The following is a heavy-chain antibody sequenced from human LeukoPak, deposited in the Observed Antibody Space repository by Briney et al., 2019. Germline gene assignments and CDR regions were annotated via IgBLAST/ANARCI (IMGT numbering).Heavy chain of an antibody. J-gene: IGHJ6*02. CDR3: ASAYCSGGSCYSGGDYYYYGMDV. CDR1: GGSFSVYY. CDR2: IYHSGST. D-gene: IGHD2-15*01. V-gene: IGHV4-34*01. Sequence: SETLCLTCAVYGGSFSVYYWSWIRERPGKGLEWVGEIYHSGSTNYNPSLKSRVTISLDKFKNQFSLKLSSVTAADTAVYYCASAYCSGGSCYSGGDYYYYGMDVWGQGTTVTVSS.